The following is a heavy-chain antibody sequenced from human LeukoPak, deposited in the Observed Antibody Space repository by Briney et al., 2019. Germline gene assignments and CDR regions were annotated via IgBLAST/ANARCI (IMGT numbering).Heavy chain of an antibody. CDR1: GGSIRSYY. Sequence: SETLSLTCTVSGGSIRSYYWSWIRQPPGKGLEWIGYIYCSGSTNYNPSLKSRVTISVDTSKNQFSLKLTSVTAADTAVYYCARAGFALAPHRGTPFDYWGQGTLVTVSS. J-gene: IGHJ4*02. V-gene: IGHV4-59*12. CDR3: ARAGFALAPHRGTPFDY. CDR2: IYCSGST. D-gene: IGHD6-6*01.